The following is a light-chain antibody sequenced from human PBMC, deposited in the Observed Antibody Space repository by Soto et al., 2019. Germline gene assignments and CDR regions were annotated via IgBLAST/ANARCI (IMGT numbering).Light chain of an antibody. J-gene: IGKJ3*01. CDR3: QQYHHWPPKVT. CDR1: QSININ. Sequence: DIVMTQSPATLSVSPGERATLSCRASQSININLAWYQQKPGQAPRLLIYGASTRATVIPARFSGSGSGTEFTLTISGLQADDFAVYYCQQYHHWPPKVTFGPGTRVDI. V-gene: IGKV3-15*01. CDR2: GAS.